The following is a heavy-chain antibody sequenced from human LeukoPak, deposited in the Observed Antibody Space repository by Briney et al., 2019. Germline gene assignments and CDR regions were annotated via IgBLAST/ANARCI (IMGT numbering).Heavy chain of an antibody. D-gene: IGHD3-10*01. V-gene: IGHV1-2*02. CDR1: GYTFTGYY. J-gene: IGHJ4*02. Sequence: ASVKVSCKASGYTFTGYYMHWVRQAPGQGLEWMGWINPNSGGTNYAQKFQGRVTMTRDTSISTAYMELSRLRSDDTAVYYCARDMVRGVINTGDYRGQGTLVTVSS. CDR2: INPNSGGT. CDR3: ARDMVRGVINTGDY.